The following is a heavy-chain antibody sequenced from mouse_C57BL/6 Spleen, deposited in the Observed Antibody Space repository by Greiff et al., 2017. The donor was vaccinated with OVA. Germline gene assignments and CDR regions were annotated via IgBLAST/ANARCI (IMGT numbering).Heavy chain of an antibody. Sequence: EVKLVESEGGLVQPGSSMKLSCTASGFTFSDYYMAWVRQVPEKGLEWVANINYDGSSTYYLDSLKSRFIISRDNAKNILYLQMSSLKSEDTATYYCARGGGSKYFEVWGTGTTVTVSS. CDR1: GFTFSDYY. CDR3: ARGGGSKYFEV. V-gene: IGHV5-16*01. CDR2: INYDGSST. D-gene: IGHD1-1*01. J-gene: IGHJ1*03.